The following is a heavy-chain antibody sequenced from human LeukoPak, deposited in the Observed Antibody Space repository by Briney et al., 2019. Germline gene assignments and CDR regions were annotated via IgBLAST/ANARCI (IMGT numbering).Heavy chain of an antibody. CDR3: ARDYYGSGSYLDY. V-gene: IGHV4-30-2*01. Sequence: SETLSLTCAVSGGSISSGGYSWSWIRQPPGKGLDWIGYIYHSGSTYYNPSLKSRVTISVDRSKNQFSLKLSSVTAADTAVYYCARDYYGSGSYLDYWGQGTLVTVSS. D-gene: IGHD3-10*01. J-gene: IGHJ4*02. CDR1: GGSISSGGYS. CDR2: IYHSGST.